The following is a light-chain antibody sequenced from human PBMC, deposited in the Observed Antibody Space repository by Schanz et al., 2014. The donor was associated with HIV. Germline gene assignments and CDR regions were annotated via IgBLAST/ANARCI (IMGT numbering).Light chain of an antibody. CDR1: QAIRAD. J-gene: IGKJ1*01. CDR2: GAS. V-gene: IGKV1-17*01. Sequence: DIQVTQSPSPLSASIGDTITITCRTSQAIRADLGWYQQKPGGATKRLIYGASNLQSGVSFRFSGSGSETEFSLTISSLQPDDFATYYCQQYAVSSWTFGLGTRVQSK. CDR3: QQYAVSSWT.